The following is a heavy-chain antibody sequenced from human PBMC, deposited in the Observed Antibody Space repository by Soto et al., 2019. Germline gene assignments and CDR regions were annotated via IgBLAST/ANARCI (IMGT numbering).Heavy chain of an antibody. CDR1: GFTFSNAW. CDR3: KWDLESSDP. D-gene: IGHD1-26*01. V-gene: IGHV3-15*01. J-gene: IGHJ5*02. CDR2: IRSKTDGGTT. Sequence: LRLSCAASGFTFSNAWMSCVRQAPGKGLEWVGRIRSKTDGGTTDYAAPVKGRFTISRDDSKDTLYLQMNSLKTEDTAVYYCKWDLESSDPWGQGTLVTVSS.